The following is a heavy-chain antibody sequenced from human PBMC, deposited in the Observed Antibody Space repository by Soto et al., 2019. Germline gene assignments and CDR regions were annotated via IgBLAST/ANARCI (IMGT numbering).Heavy chain of an antibody. D-gene: IGHD3-22*01. CDR3: ARGSGSYPLPYFDY. V-gene: IGHV4-30-4*01. J-gene: IGHJ4*02. Sequence: SETLSLTFTVSDDSISSGNYYWSWIRQPPGKGLEWIGYIYYSGSTYYNPSLKSRLTISVDKSKNQFSLKLSSVTAADTAFYYCARGSGSYPLPYFDYWGQKTLVTVS. CDR1: DDSISSGNYY. CDR2: IYYSGST.